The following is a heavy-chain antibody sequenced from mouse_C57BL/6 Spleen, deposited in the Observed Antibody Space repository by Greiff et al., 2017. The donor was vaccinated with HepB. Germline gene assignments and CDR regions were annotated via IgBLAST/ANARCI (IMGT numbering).Heavy chain of an antibody. Sequence: VQLQESGPELVKPGASVKISCKASGYAFSSSWMNWVKQRPGKGLEWIGRIYPGDGDTNYNGKFKGKATLTADKSSSTAYMQLSSLTSEDSAVYFCAREGIYDGYYVRFAYWGQGTLVTVSA. D-gene: IGHD2-3*01. J-gene: IGHJ3*01. CDR1: GYAFSSSW. V-gene: IGHV1-82*01. CDR2: IYPGDGDT. CDR3: AREGIYDGYYVRFAY.